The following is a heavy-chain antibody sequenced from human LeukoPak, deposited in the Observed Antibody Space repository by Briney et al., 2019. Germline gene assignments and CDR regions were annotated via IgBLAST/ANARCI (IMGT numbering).Heavy chain of an antibody. CDR1: GGTINSHY. Sequence: PSETLSLTRTVSGGTINSHYWSWIRQPPGEGLEWIAYTHTNGRTKYNPSLKSRVTISLDTSKNQFSLNMYSVTAADTAVYFCARHYLYGDSSWDSWGPGNLVTVSS. CDR3: ARHYLYGDSSWDS. V-gene: IGHV4-4*09. CDR2: THTNGRT. J-gene: IGHJ4*02. D-gene: IGHD4-17*01.